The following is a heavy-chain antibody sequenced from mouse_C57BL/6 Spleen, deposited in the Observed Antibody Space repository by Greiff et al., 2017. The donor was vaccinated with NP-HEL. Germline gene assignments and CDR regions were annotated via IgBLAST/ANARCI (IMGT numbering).Heavy chain of an antibody. CDR1: GFTFSSYG. CDR3: ARHPTVVVPYWYFDV. V-gene: IGHV5-6*01. D-gene: IGHD1-1*01. J-gene: IGHJ1*03. CDR2: ISSGGSYT. Sequence: EVKLMESGGDLVKPGGSLKLSCAASGFTFSSYGMSWVRQTPDKRLEWVATISSGGSYTYYPESVKGRFTIPRDNAKNTLYLQMSSLKSEDTAMYYCARHPTVVVPYWYFDVWGTGTTVTVSS.